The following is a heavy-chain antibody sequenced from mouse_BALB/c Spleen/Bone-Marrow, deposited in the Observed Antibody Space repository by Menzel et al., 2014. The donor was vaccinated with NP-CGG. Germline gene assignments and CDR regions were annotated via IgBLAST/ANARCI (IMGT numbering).Heavy chain of an antibody. J-gene: IGHJ2*01. CDR3: ARLNYYGYFYY. Sequence: EVQLEQSGGGLVQPGGSLKLSCAASGFDFSRYWMSWVRQAPGKGLEWIGEINPDSSTINYTPSLKDKFIISRDNAKNTLYLQMSKVRSEDTALYFCARLNYYGYFYYWGQGTTLTVSS. CDR1: GFDFSRYW. D-gene: IGHD1-1*01. CDR2: INPDSSTI. V-gene: IGHV4-1*02.